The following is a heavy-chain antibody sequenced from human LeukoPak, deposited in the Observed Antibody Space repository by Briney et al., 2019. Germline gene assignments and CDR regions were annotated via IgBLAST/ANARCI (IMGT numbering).Heavy chain of an antibody. CDR3: AASTPAYSPHYFDY. Sequence: GGCLRVSCAASGVIVNTYYMNWGRQTPGKGRRWGLVIYMDGTTFYAHSVKGRVTIPRENSKTTLYLQMNRLRAEDTAIYYCAASTPAYSPHYFDYWGQGALVTVPS. CDR1: GVIVNTYY. CDR2: IYMDGTT. J-gene: IGHJ4*02. V-gene: IGHV3-53*01. D-gene: IGHD2-21*01.